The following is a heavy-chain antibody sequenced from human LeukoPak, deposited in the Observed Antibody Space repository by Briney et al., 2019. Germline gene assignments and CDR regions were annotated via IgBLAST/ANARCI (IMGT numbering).Heavy chain of an antibody. Sequence: GGSLRLSCAASGFTFSSYSMNWVRQAPGKGLEWVSSISSSSSYIYYADSVKGRLTISRDTAKTSLYLQMNSLRDEDTAVYYCAINYDFWSGYGYFDYWGQGTLVTVSS. V-gene: IGHV3-21*01. CDR3: AINYDFWSGYGYFDY. CDR2: ISSSSSYI. CDR1: GFTFSSYS. J-gene: IGHJ4*02. D-gene: IGHD3-3*01.